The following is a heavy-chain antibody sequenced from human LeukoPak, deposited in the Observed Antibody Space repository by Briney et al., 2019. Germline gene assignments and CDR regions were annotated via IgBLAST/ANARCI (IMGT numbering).Heavy chain of an antibody. J-gene: IGHJ1*01. CDR3: ASQVTTGYFQH. V-gene: IGHV4-59*08. D-gene: IGHD4-17*01. CDR2: IHNSGNT. Sequence: SETLSLTCTVSGGSISSYYWSWIRQPPGKGLEWIGYIHNSGNTNCNPSLKSRVTMSVDTSKNQFSLNLSSVTAADTAVYYCASQVTTGYFQHWGQGTLVTVSS. CDR1: GGSISSYY.